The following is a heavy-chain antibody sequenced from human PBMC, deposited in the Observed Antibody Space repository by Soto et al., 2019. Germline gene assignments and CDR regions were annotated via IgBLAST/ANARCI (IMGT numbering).Heavy chain of an antibody. CDR1: GGSFSGYY. Sequence: SSETLSLTCAVYGGSFSGYYWIWIRQPPGKGLEWIGEINNSGSKKYNPSIKSPVTISVDKSKNQFSLKISSVTAADTAVYYCARGPVVQAATVDVWGKGTTVTVSS. D-gene: IGHD2-2*01. CDR2: INNSGSK. V-gene: IGHV4-34*01. CDR3: ARGPVVQAATVDV. J-gene: IGHJ6*04.